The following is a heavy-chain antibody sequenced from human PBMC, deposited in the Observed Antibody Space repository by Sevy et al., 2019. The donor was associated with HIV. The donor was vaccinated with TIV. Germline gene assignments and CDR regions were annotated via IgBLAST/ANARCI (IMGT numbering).Heavy chain of an antibody. CDR1: GFTFSSYG. J-gene: IGHJ4*02. Sequence: EGSLRLSCAASGFTFSSYGMHWVLQAPGKELEWVAFIRYDGSNKYYADSVKGRFTISRDNSKNMLYLQMNSLRAEDTAVYYCATLPVVVPAAMGYFDYWGQGTLVTVSS. D-gene: IGHD2-2*01. CDR2: IRYDGSNK. V-gene: IGHV3-30*02. CDR3: ATLPVVVPAAMGYFDY.